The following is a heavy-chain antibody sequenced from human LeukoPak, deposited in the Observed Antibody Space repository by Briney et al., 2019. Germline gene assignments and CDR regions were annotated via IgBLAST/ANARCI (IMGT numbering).Heavy chain of an antibody. J-gene: IGHJ3*02. V-gene: IGHV1-8*03. CDR2: MNPNSGNT. CDR1: GYTFTSYD. CDR3: ARGTGNYDYVWGSYLDAFDI. Sequence: ASVKVSCKASGYTFTSYDINWVRQATGQGLEWMGWMNPNSGNTGYAQKFQGRVTITRNTSISTAYMELSSLRSEDTAVYYCARGTGNYDYVWGSYLDAFDIWGQGTMVTVSS. D-gene: IGHD3-16*02.